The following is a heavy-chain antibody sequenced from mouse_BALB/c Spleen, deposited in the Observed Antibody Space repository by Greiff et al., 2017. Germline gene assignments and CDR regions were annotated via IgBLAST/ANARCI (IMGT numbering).Heavy chain of an antibody. V-gene: IGHV1-69*01. CDR3: ARWGDYGAWFAY. Sequence: QVQLQQPGAELVMPGASVKMSCKASGYTFTDYWMHWVKQRPGQGLEWIGAIDTSDSYTSYNQKFKGKATLTVDESSSTAYMQLSSLTSEDSAVYYGARWGDYGAWFAYWGQGTLVTVSA. CDR1: GYTFTDYW. J-gene: IGHJ3*01. CDR2: IDTSDSYT. D-gene: IGHD2-4*01.